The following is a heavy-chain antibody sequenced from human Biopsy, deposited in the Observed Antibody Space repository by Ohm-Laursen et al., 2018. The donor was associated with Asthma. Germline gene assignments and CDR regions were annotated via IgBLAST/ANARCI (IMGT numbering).Heavy chain of an antibody. CDR2: ISYDGSNK. J-gene: IGHJ4*02. CDR3: AKVHRVYAMVGYFDY. D-gene: IGHD2-8*01. CDR1: GFTFSDYY. Sequence: SLRLSCAASGFTFSDYYMSWIRQAPGKGLEWVAVISYDGSNKYYADSVKGRFTISRDNSKNTLYLQMNSLRAEDTAVYYCAKVHRVYAMVGYFDYWGQGTLVTVSS. V-gene: IGHV3-30*18.